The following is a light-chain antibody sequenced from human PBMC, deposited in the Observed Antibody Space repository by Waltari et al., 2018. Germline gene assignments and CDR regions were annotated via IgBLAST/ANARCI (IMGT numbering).Light chain of an antibody. J-gene: IGKJ3*01. Sequence: EIVLTQSTTTLSVSPGGRVTLSCRASQSLTTNLAWYQQKPGQAPRLLVYGASIRVSDIPARFSGSGSGTEFTLTISSLQSEDFALYFCQQYNQWPANFGPGTKVDIK. CDR1: QSLTTN. CDR3: QQYNQWPAN. CDR2: GAS. V-gene: IGKV3-15*01.